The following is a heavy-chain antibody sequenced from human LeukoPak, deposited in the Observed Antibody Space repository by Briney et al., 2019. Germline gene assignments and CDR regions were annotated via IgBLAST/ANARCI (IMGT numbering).Heavy chain of an antibody. J-gene: IGHJ3*02. V-gene: IGHV5-51*01. CDR3: ARGMGFSMIREGAFDI. CDR2: IYPGDSDA. D-gene: IGHD3-10*01. CDR1: GYSFTNYW. Sequence: GESLKISCKGSGYSFTNYWIGWVRQMPGKGLEWMGIIYPGDSDARYSPSFQGQVTISADKSITTAYLQWSALKASDTAMYYCARGMGFSMIREGAFDIWGQGTMVTVSS.